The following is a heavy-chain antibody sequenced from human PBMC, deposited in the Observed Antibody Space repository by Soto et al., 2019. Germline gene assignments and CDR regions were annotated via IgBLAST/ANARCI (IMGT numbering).Heavy chain of an antibody. V-gene: IGHV1-18*01. CDR1: GYTFSNYG. D-gene: IGHD2-2*01. CDR2: ISLYSDGT. Sequence: QVQLVQSGGEVKRPGASVKVSCKTSGYTFSNYGITWVRQAPGQPLEWLGWISLYSDGTNYAHKFQGRLSNTTETSTTTSYMQLRSLRSDNTAVYYCSRVVKGAEAWFGPWGQGTLVTVSS. CDR3: SRVVKGAEAWFGP. J-gene: IGHJ5*02.